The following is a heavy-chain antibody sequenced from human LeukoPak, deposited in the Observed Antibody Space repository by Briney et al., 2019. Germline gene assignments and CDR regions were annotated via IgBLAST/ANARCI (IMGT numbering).Heavy chain of an antibody. V-gene: IGHV4-61*02. CDR1: GGSISSGSYY. Sequence: SETLSLTCTVSGGSISSGSYYWSWIRQPAGKGLEWIGRIYTSGSTNYNPSLKSRVTISVDTSKNQFSLKLSSVTAADTAVYYCARGKPPPVGGYFDLWGRGTLVTVSS. CDR2: IYTSGST. J-gene: IGHJ2*01. CDR3: ARGKPPPVGGYFDL.